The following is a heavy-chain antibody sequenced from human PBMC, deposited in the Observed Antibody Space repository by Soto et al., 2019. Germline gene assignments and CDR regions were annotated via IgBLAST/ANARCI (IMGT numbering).Heavy chain of an antibody. D-gene: IGHD6-13*01. CDR1: GGSINSGGYY. CDR2: IFYSGST. CDR3: ARGYRQSGYSSSWVFDY. Sequence: QVQLQESGPGLVKPSQTLSLICTVSGGSINSGGYYWNWIRQHPGKRLEWIGHIFYSGSTYYNPFPRSRFTFSAASSANQFPLNLRSVTAADTAVYFCARGYRQSGYSSSWVFDYWCQGTLVNVSS. V-gene: IGHV4-31*03. J-gene: IGHJ4*02.